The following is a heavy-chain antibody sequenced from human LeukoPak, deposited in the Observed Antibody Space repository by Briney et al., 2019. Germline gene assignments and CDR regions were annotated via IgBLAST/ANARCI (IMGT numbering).Heavy chain of an antibody. CDR2: ISGSGGST. CDR3: AKGAYDYIEIAYSDY. Sequence: GGSLRLSCAASGFTFSSYAMSWVRQAPGKGLEWVSAISGSGGSTYYADSVKGRFTTSRDNSKNTLYLQMNSLRAEDTAVYYCAKGAYDYIEIAYSDYWGQGSLVTVSS. V-gene: IGHV3-23*01. CDR1: GFTFSSYA. J-gene: IGHJ4*02. D-gene: IGHD5-12*01.